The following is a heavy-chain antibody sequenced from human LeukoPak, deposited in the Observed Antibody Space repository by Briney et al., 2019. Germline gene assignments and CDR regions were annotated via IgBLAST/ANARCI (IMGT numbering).Heavy chain of an antibody. Sequence: PSETLSLTCTVSGGSISSSSYYWSWIRQPPGKGLEWIGYIYYSGSTNYNPSLKSRVTISVDTSKNQFSLKLSSVTAADTAVYYCAREFVGDPKNRLRFLEWPFNYYYMDVWGKGTTVTVSS. CDR3: AREFVGDPKNRLRFLEWPFNYYYMDV. CDR2: IYYSGST. CDR1: GGSISSSSYY. J-gene: IGHJ6*03. V-gene: IGHV4-61*01. D-gene: IGHD3-3*01.